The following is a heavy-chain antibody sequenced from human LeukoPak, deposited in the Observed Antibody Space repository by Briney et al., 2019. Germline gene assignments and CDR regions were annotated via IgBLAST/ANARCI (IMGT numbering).Heavy chain of an antibody. J-gene: IGHJ4*02. CDR1: GFTVSSNY. CDR2: IYSGGST. CDR3: ARDYYGSGSYYGPFDY. Sequence: GGSLRLSCAASGFTVSSNYMSWVRQAPGKGLEWVSTIYSGGSTYYADSVKGRSTISRDNSKNTLFLQMNSLRAEDTAVYYCARDYYGSGSYYGPFDYWGQGTLVTVSS. D-gene: IGHD3-10*01. V-gene: IGHV3-53*01.